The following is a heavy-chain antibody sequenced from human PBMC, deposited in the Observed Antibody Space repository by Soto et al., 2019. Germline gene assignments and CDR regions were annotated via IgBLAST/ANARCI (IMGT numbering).Heavy chain of an antibody. J-gene: IGHJ3*02. V-gene: IGHV3-23*01. D-gene: IGHD3-22*01. CDR2: ISGSGGST. Sequence: GESLKISCAASGFTFSSYAMSWVRQAPGKGLEWVSAISGSGGSTYYADSVKGRFTISRDNSKNTLYLQMNSLRAEDTAVYYCAKEPYYYDSSGYYRDAFDIWGQGTMVTVSS. CDR3: AKEPYYYDSSGYYRDAFDI. CDR1: GFTFSSYA.